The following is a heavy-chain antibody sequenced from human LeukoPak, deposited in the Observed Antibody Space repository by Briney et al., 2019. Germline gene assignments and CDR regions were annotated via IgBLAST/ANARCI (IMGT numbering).Heavy chain of an antibody. CDR2: ISGSGGST. J-gene: IGHJ5*02. V-gene: IGHV3-23*01. CDR3: AKSSLTMVRGVIIPWFWP. CDR1: GFTFSSYA. Sequence: GGSLRLSCAASGFTFSSYAMSWVRQAPGKGLEWVSSISGSGGSTYYADSVKGRFTISRDNSKNTLYLQMNSLRAEDTAVYYCAKSSLTMVRGVIIPWFWPWGQGTLVTVSS. D-gene: IGHD3-10*01.